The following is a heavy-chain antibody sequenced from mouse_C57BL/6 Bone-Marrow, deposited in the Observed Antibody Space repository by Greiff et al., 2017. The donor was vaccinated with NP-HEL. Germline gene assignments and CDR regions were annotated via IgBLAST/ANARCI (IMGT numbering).Heavy chain of an antibody. CDR1: GYAFSSYW. V-gene: IGHV1-80*01. J-gene: IGHJ4*01. D-gene: IGHD1-1*01. CDR2: IYPGDGDT. Sequence: QVQLKESGAELVKPGASVKISCKASGYAFSSYWMNWVKERPGQGLEWIGQIYPGDGDTKYNGKFKGKATLTADKSSSTAYMQVSSLTSEDSAVNFGERGVYDSSRLGYAMDNEGRGTSVTVSS. CDR3: ERGVYDSSRLGYAMDN.